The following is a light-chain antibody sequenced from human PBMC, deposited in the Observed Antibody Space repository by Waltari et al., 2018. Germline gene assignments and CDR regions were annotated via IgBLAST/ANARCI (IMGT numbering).Light chain of an antibody. CDR1: QGISSY. CDR2: ARS. Sequence: IQLTQSPSSRSASVGDRVTITCRASQGISSYLAWYQQKPGKAPKLLIYARSPLLNGLPSRFSGSGFGTDFTLTISSLQPEDFATYYCQQVNSYPFTFGPGTTVDIK. J-gene: IGKJ3*01. CDR3: QQVNSYPFT. V-gene: IGKV1-9*01.